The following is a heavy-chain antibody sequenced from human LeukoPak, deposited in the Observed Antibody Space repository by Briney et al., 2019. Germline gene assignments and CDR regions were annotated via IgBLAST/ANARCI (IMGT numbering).Heavy chain of an antibody. CDR2: IYSGGST. V-gene: IGHV3-53*01. Sequence: GGSLSLSCAASGFTFRSNNISWVGKAPGKGLNGVPVIYSGGSTYYADSVKGRFTISRDNSKNTLYLQMHSLRVEDTAVYYCARGLYYYDSSGYLYYWGQGTLVTVSS. CDR1: GFTFRSNN. CDR3: ARGLYYYDSSGYLYY. D-gene: IGHD3-22*01. J-gene: IGHJ4*02.